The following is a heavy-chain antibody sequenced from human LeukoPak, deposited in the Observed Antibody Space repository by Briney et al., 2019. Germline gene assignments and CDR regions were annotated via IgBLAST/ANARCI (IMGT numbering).Heavy chain of an antibody. CDR1: GYSFTSYW. V-gene: IGHV5-51*01. CDR2: IYPGDSDT. CDR3: ARVAYCGGDCYSYYYYMDV. Sequence: GESLKISCKGSGYSFTSYWIGWVRQMPGKGLEWMGIIYPGDSDTRYSPSFQGQVTISADKSISTAYLQWSSLKASDTAMYYCARVAYCGGDCYSYYYYMDVWGKGTTVTVSS. D-gene: IGHD2-21*01. J-gene: IGHJ6*03.